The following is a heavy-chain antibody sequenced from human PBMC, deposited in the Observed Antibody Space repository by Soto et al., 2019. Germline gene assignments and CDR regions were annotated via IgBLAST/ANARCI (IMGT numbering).Heavy chain of an antibody. CDR3: AREGGAVTTGISGY. J-gene: IGHJ1*01. V-gene: IGHV1-18*01. Sequence: QVQLVQSGAEVKRPGASGKVSCKASGYTFPSYSISWVRPAPGQGREGMGWISSYNDPTKYAQKLQGRVTMTTDTSKSTAYMELMSLTSDDTAVYYCAREGGAVTTGISGYWGQGTLVTVSS. D-gene: IGHD4-4*01. CDR1: GYTFPSYS. CDR2: ISSYNDPT.